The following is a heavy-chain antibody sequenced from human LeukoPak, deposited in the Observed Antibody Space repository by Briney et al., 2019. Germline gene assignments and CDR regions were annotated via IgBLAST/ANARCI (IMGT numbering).Heavy chain of an antibody. Sequence: KPSETLSLTCAVYGGSFSDYWWTWIRQSPGKGLEWIGEVNHSGRTNYNPSLKSRVSISVDRSKKQFSLKLTSVTAADTAVYYCARHVDSSGYYQRAFDIWGQGTMVTVSS. CDR2: VNHSGRT. CDR3: ARHVDSSGYYQRAFDI. CDR1: GGSFSDYW. V-gene: IGHV4-34*01. J-gene: IGHJ3*02. D-gene: IGHD3-22*01.